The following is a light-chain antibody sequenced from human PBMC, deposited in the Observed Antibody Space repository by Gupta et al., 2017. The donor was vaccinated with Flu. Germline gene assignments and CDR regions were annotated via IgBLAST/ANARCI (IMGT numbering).Light chain of an antibody. Sequence: GHTATFTCGRHKIESKSVRWYHQMTDQTPVLVIYEDSDRPSGIPERLSGSNSESTATVTSSRVEAGDGADYYCQVWNSYSVDWVFGGGTKLTVL. CDR3: QVWNSYSVDWV. CDR1: KIESKS. V-gene: IGLV3-21*02. J-gene: IGLJ3*02. CDR2: EDS.